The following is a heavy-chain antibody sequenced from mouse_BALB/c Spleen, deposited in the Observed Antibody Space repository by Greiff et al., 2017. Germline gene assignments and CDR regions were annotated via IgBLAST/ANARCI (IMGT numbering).Heavy chain of an antibody. D-gene: IGHD1-2*01. V-gene: IGHV6-6*02. Sequence: DVQLVESGGGLVQPGGSMKLSCVASGFTFSNYWMNWVRQSPEKGLEWVAEIRLKSNNYATHYAESVKGRFTISRDDSKSSVYLQMNNLRAEDTGIYYCTRSIYYGYEDYWGQGTTLTVSS. CDR1: GFTFSNYW. CDR2: IRLKSNNYAT. CDR3: TRSIYYGYEDY. J-gene: IGHJ2*01.